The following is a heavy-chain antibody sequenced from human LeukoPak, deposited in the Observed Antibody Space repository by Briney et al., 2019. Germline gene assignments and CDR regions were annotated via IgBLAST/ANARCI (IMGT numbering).Heavy chain of an antibody. CDR2: ISSSSSYI. J-gene: IGHJ3*02. CDR3: ARDLVMGVVVITTGAFDI. Sequence: GGSLRLSCAASGFTFTSSSMTWVRQAPGKGLEWVSSISSSSSYIYYADSVKGRFTISRDNAKNSLYLQMNSLRAEDTAVYYCARDLVMGVVVITTGAFDIWGQGTMVTVSS. CDR1: GFTFTSSS. V-gene: IGHV3-21*01. D-gene: IGHD3-22*01.